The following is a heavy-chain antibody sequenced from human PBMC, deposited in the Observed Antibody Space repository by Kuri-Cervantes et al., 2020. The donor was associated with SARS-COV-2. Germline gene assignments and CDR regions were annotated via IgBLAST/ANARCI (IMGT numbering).Heavy chain of an antibody. J-gene: IGHJ4*02. CDR3: AKDLGRGALIKYYFDY. Sequence: GGSLRLSCAASGFTFSSYAMHWVRQAPGKGLEYVSAISSNGGSTYYANSVKGRFTISRDNSKNTLYLQMNSLRAEDTAVYYCAKDLGRGALIKYYFDYWGQGTLVTVSS. CDR1: GFTFSSYA. V-gene: IGHV3-64*01. D-gene: IGHD3-10*01. CDR2: ISSNGGST.